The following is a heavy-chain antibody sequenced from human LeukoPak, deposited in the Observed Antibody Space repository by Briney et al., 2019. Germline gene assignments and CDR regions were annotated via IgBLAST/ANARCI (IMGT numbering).Heavy chain of an antibody. CDR2: IRSKAYGGTT. J-gene: IGHJ5*02. CDR3: ASQSYARFDP. V-gene: IGHV3-49*03. Sequence: GGSLRLSCTASGFTFGDYAMSWFRQAPGKGLEWVGFIRSKAYGGTTEYAASVKGRFTISRDNARNSLFLEMNSLRVEDTAVYYCASQSYARFDPWGQGTLVTVSS. D-gene: IGHD3-16*01. CDR1: GFTFGDYA.